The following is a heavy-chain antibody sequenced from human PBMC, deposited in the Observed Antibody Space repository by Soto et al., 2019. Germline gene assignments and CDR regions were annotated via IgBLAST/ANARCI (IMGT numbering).Heavy chain of an antibody. J-gene: IGHJ4*02. CDR1: VFTFSTFA. V-gene: IGHV3-23*01. CDR3: ARQRGRLVVAAPLFYFDY. CDR2: ISASGGST. D-gene: IGHD6-19*01. Sequence: WGSLRIQCESSVFTFSTFAMAWVRQAPGKGLEWVSGISASGGSTDYADSVKGRSTISKDKSKNTLYLDMNRLSAEDTGIYYCARQRGRLVVAAPLFYFDYWGQGIMFTVSS.